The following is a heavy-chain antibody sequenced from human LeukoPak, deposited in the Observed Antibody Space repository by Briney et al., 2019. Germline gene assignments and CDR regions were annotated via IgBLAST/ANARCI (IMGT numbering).Heavy chain of an antibody. Sequence: ASVKVSCKSSGYTFSVYYMHWVRQAPGQGLEWMGWINPNSGGTNYAQKFQGRVTMTRDTSISTAYVELSSLTSDDTAVYYCARAHSAWYFDYWGQGTLVTVSS. V-gene: IGHV1-2*02. J-gene: IGHJ4*02. CDR1: GYTFSVYY. CDR3: ARAHSAWYFDY. D-gene: IGHD6-19*01. CDR2: INPNSGGT.